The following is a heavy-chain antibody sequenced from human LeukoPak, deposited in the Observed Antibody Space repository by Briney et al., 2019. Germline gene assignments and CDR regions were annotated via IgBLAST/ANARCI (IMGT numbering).Heavy chain of an antibody. J-gene: IGHJ4*02. CDR2: ISWNSGSI. D-gene: IGHD3-22*01. CDR1: GFTFDDYA. CDR3: AKPSAPYYYDSSGYFDY. V-gene: IGHV3-9*01. Sequence: GRSLRLSCAASGFTFDDYAMHWVRQAPGKGLEWVSGISWNSGSIGYADSVKGRFTISRDNAKNSLYLQMNSLRAEDTALYYCAKPSAPYYYDSSGYFDYWGQGTLVTVSS.